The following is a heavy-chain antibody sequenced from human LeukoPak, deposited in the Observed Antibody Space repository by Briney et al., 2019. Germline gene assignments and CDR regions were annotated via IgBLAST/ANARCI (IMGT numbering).Heavy chain of an antibody. Sequence: GRSLRLSCAASGFTFDDYAMPWVRQAPGKGLEWVSGISWNSGSIGYADSVKGRFTISRDNAKNSLYLQMNSLRAEDTALYYCAKEGDVEMATIPPYYFDYWGQGTLVTVSS. D-gene: IGHD5-24*01. CDR1: GFTFDDYA. J-gene: IGHJ4*02. CDR3: AKEGDVEMATIPPYYFDY. CDR2: ISWNSGSI. V-gene: IGHV3-9*01.